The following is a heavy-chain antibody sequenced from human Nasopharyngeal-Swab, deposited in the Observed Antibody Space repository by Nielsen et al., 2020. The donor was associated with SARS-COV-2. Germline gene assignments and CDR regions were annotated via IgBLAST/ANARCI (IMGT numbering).Heavy chain of an antibody. CDR3: ASHPLYSSGWYGVDY. CDR2: IYPGDSDT. D-gene: IGHD6-19*01. Sequence: GESLKISCKGSGYSFTSYWIGWVRQMPEKGLEWMGIIYPGDSDTRYSPSFQGQVTISADKSISTAYLQWSSLKASDTAMYYCASHPLYSSGWYGVDYWGQGTLVTVSS. CDR1: GYSFTSYW. V-gene: IGHV5-51*01. J-gene: IGHJ4*02.